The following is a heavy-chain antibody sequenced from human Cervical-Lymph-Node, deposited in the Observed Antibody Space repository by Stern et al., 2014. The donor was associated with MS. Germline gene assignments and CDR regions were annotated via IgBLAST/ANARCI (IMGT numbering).Heavy chain of an antibody. V-gene: IGHV3-74*02. J-gene: IGHJ3*01. CDR3: ARGDRGAFDL. Sequence: EVQLVESGGGLVQPGESLRLSCAASGFTFSYYWMHWVRQAPGKGLVWVSRIHSDGSATTYADSVKGRFTISRDNTKNTLSLQMSSLRAEDTAVYYCARGDRGAFDLWGQGTVVTVSS. CDR1: GFTFSYYW. D-gene: IGHD2-21*02. CDR2: IHSDGSAT.